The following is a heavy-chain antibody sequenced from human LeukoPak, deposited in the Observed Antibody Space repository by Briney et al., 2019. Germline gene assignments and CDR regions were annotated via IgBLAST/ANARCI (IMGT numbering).Heavy chain of an antibody. CDR3: ARVAVASNYYGSGSYGYYFDY. Sequence: KPGGSLRLSCAASGFTFSSYSMNWVRQAPGKGLEWVSSISSSSSYIYYADSVKGRFTISRDNAKNSLYLQMNSRRAEDTAVYYWARVAVASNYYGSGSYGYYFDYWGQGTLVTVSS. D-gene: IGHD3-10*01. J-gene: IGHJ4*02. V-gene: IGHV3-21*01. CDR1: GFTFSSYS. CDR2: ISSSSSYI.